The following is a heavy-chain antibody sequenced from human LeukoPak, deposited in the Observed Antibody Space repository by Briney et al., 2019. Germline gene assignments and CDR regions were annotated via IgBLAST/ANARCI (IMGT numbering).Heavy chain of an antibody. V-gene: IGHV1-69*04. J-gene: IGHJ5*02. CDR2: IIPILGIA. Sequence: ASVKVSCKASGSTFSSYAISWVRQAPGQGLEWMGRIIPILGIANYAQKFQGRVTITADKSTSTAYMELSSLRSEDTAVYYCASSIAAAGRTGWFDPWGQGTLVTVSS. CDR3: ASSIAAAGRTGWFDP. CDR1: GSTFSSYA. D-gene: IGHD6-13*01.